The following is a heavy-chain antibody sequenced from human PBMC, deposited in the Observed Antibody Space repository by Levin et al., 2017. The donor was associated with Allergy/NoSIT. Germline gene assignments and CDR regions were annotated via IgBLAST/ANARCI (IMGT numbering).Heavy chain of an antibody. CDR2: IYYRGNT. J-gene: IGHJ6*03. CDR3: ARVAWDNYYMDV. D-gene: IGHD1-26*01. CDR1: GGSIHTYY. V-gene: IGHV4-59*01. Sequence: SQTLSLTCTVSGGSIHTYYWSWLRQPPGKGLEWIGFIYYRGNTNYNSSLKGRAAISVDTSKNLFSLNLNSVTAADTAVYFCARVAWDNYYMDVWGIGTTVTVSS.